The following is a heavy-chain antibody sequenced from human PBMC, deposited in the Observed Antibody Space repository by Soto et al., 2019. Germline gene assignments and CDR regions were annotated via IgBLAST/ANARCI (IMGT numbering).Heavy chain of an antibody. CDR2: IYYSGST. J-gene: IGHJ3*02. Sequence: PSETLSLTCTVSGGSISSSSYYWGWIRQPPGKGLEWIGSIYYSGSTYYNPSLKSRVTISVDTSKNQFSLKLSSVTAADTAAYYCARLDVTIFGVVHDAFDIWGQGTMVTVSS. CDR1: GGSISSSSYY. CDR3: ARLDVTIFGVVHDAFDI. D-gene: IGHD3-3*01. V-gene: IGHV4-39*01.